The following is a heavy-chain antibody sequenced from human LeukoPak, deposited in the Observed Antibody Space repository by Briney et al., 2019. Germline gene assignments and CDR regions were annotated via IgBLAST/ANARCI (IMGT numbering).Heavy chain of an antibody. J-gene: IGHJ3*02. CDR3: ARLGYDSSGYTRAFDI. CDR2: IYPGDSDT. D-gene: IGHD3-22*01. CDR1: GYSFTSYW. V-gene: IGHV5-51*01. Sequence: GESLKISCKGSGYSFTSYWIGWVRQMPGKGLEWMGIIYPGDSDTSYSPSFQGQVTISADKSISTAYLQWSSLKASDTAMYYCARLGYDSSGYTRAFDIWGQGTMVTVSS.